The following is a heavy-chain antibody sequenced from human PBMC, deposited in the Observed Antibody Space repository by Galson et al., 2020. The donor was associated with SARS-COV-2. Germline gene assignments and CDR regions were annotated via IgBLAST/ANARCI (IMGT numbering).Heavy chain of an antibody. V-gene: IGHV4-34*01. CDR3: ARGRRGVVPSPVLGLGPFYTYYYMDV. J-gene: IGHJ6*03. CDR2: INNSGGT. CDR1: GFTFSDYY. D-gene: IGHD3-10*01. Sequence: ESLKISCAASGFTFSDYYMSWIRQAPGKGLEWIGEINNSGGTNYSPSLKSRVTMSLDTSKNQFSLKLRSVTAADTALYYCARGRRGVVPSPVLGLGPFYTYYYMDVWDKGTTVIVSS.